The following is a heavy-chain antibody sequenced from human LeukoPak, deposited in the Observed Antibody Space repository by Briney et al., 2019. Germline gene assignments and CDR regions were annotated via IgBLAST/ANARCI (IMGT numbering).Heavy chain of an antibody. CDR2: ISGSGRST. CDR3: AKAPLRYFDWSGYYFDY. D-gene: IGHD3-9*01. V-gene: IGHV3-23*01. Sequence: PGGSLRLSCAASGFTFSSYAMSWVRQAPGKGLEWVSAISGSGRSTYYADSVKGRFTISRDNSKNTLYLQMNSLRAEDTAVYYCAKAPLRYFDWSGYYFDYWGQGTLVTVSS. J-gene: IGHJ4*02. CDR1: GFTFSSYA.